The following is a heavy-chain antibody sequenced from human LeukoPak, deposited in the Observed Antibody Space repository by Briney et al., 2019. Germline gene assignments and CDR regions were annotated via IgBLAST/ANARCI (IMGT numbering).Heavy chain of an antibody. CDR3: ARAVAGIFDY. Sequence: PSETLSLTCTVSGGSISSSSYYWGWVRQPPGKGLEWIGTIYYGGSTYYNPSLKSRVTISVDTSKNQFSLKLSSVTAADTAVYYCARAVAGIFDYWGQGTLVTVSS. J-gene: IGHJ4*02. V-gene: IGHV4-39*01. CDR1: GGSISSSSYY. CDR2: IYYGGST. D-gene: IGHD6-19*01.